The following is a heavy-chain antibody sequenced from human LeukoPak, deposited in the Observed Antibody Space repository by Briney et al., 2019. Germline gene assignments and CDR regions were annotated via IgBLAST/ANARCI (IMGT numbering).Heavy chain of an antibody. CDR2: ISDSGGRT. V-gene: IGHV3-23*01. D-gene: IGHD3-22*01. CDR1: GITLSNYG. Sequence: GGSLSLSCAVSGITLSNYGMSWVRQAPGKGLEWVAGISDSGGRTNYADSVKGRFTISRDNPKNTLYLQMNSLRAEDTAVYFCAKRGVVIRVILVGFHKEAYYFDSWGQGALVTVSS. J-gene: IGHJ4*02. CDR3: AKRGVVIRVILVGFHKEAYYFDS.